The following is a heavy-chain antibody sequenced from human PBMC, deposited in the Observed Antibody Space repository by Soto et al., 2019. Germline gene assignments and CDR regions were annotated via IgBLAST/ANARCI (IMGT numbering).Heavy chain of an antibody. CDR2: INSDGSST. D-gene: IGHD2-2*01. J-gene: IGHJ6*02. V-gene: IGHV3-74*01. CDR3: ARDIVGVPAAYYMRV. CDR1: GFTFSSYW. Sequence: GGSLRLSCAASGFTFSSYWMHWVRQAPGKGLVWVSRINSDGSSTSYADSVKGRFTISRDNAKNTLYLQMNSLRAEDTAVYYCARDIVGVPAAYYMRVWGQGTTLTIS.